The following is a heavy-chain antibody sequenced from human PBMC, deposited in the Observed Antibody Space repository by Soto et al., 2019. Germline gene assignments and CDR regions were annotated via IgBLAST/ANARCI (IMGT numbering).Heavy chain of an antibody. CDR2: IYHSGST. J-gene: IGHJ5*02. Sequence: PSETLSLTCAVSGGSISSGGYSWSWIRQPPGKGLEWIGYIYHSGSTYYNPSLKSRVTISVDRSKNQFSLKLSSVTAADTAVYYCARVPDRWGQGTLLTVSS. V-gene: IGHV4-30-2*01. CDR1: GGSISSGGYS. CDR3: ARVPDR.